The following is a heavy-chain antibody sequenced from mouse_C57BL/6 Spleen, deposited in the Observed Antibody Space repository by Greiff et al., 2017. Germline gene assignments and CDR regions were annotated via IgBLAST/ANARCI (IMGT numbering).Heavy chain of an antibody. CDR2: INPNNGGT. J-gene: IGHJ2*01. CDR1: GYTFTDYY. CDR3: ASGAYYSNYFDY. V-gene: IGHV1-26*01. Sequence: EVQLQQSGPELVKPGASVKISCKASGYTFTDYYMNWVKQSHGKSLEWIGEINPNNGGTSYNQKFKGKATLTVDKSSSTAYMELLSLTSEDSAVYYCASGAYYSNYFDYWGQGTTLTVSS. D-gene: IGHD2-5*01.